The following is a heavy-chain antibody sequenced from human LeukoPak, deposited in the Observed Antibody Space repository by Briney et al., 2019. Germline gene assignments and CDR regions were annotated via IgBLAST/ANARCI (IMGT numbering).Heavy chain of an antibody. J-gene: IGHJ4*02. D-gene: IGHD3-22*01. CDR1: GGSISSDY. Sequence: TSETLSLACSVSGGSISSDYWSWIRQPPGKGLEWIGYMYYTGSTNYNPSFKSRVTISLATSKTQFSLKLTSVTPADTAVYYCARGADSSGYYSIFYFDYWGQGTLVTVSS. V-gene: IGHV4-59*01. CDR3: ARGADSSGYYSIFYFDY. CDR2: MYYTGST.